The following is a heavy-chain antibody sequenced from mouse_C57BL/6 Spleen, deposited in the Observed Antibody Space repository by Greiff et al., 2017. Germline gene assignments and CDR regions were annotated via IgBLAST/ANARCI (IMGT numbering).Heavy chain of an antibody. V-gene: IGHV5-17*01. CDR1: GFTFSDYG. Sequence: EVNLVESGGGLVKPGGSLKLSCAASGFTFSDYGMHWVRQAPEKGLEWVAYISSGSSTIYYAATVKGRFTISRENAKNTLFLQMTSLRSEDTARYYCARTGVVAFYAMDYWGQGTSVTVSS. J-gene: IGHJ4*01. CDR2: ISSGSSTI. D-gene: IGHD1-1*01. CDR3: ARTGVVAFYAMDY.